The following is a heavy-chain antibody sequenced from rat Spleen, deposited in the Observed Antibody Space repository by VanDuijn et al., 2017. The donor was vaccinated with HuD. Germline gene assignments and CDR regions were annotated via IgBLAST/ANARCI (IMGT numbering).Heavy chain of an antibody. CDR1: GFTFSDYY. J-gene: IGHJ2*01. D-gene: IGHD1-11*01. Sequence: EVQLVESDGGLVQPGRSLKLSCAASGFTFSDYYMAWVRQAPTKGLEWVATISYDGSSTYYRDSVKGRFTISRDNAKSTLYLQMDSLRSEDTATYYCATPEKEPDLFLSSECKAPNQNVLPPYSESYY. CDR3: ATPEKEPDLFLSSECKAPNQNVLPPYSESYY. V-gene: IGHV5-29*01. CDR2: ISYDGSST.